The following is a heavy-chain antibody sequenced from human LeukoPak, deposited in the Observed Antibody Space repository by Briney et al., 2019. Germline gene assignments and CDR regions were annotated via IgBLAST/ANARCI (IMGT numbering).Heavy chain of an antibody. CDR2: IYYSGST. J-gene: IGHJ4*02. Sequence: SETLSLTCTVSGASISSYYWSWIRQPPGKGLEWIGYIYYSGSTNYNPALKSRVTISEDTSKNQISLKLSSVTAADTAVYYCARYIAVAGNDYWGQGTLVTVSS. V-gene: IGHV4-59*01. CDR1: GASISSYY. D-gene: IGHD6-19*01. CDR3: ARYIAVAGNDY.